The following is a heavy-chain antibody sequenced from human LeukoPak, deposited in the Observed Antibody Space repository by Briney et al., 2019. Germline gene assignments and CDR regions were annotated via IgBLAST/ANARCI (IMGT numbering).Heavy chain of an antibody. V-gene: IGHV3-30*04. Sequence: GGSLRLSCAASGFTFSSYAMHWVRQAPGKGLEWVAVISYDGSNKYYADSVKGRSTISRDNSKNTLYLQMNSLRAEDTAVYYCATQEWLDYWGQGTLVTVSS. D-gene: IGHD3-3*01. CDR2: ISYDGSNK. CDR3: ATQEWLDY. CDR1: GFTFSSYA. J-gene: IGHJ4*02.